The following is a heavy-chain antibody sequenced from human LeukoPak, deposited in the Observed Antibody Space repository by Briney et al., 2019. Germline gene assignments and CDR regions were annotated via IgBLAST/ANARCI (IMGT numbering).Heavy chain of an antibody. V-gene: IGHV3-30*02. J-gene: IGHJ4*02. CDR1: RFIFSSDG. CDR3: AREGMNYDILTAYSLYYFDY. CDR2: IRYDGNNK. D-gene: IGHD3-9*01. Sequence: GGSLRLSCAASRFIFSSDGMHWVRQAPGRGLEWVAFIRYDGNNKYYSESVKGRFTISRDNAKNSLYLQMNSLRAEDTAVYYCAREGMNYDILTAYSLYYFDYWGQGTLVTVSS.